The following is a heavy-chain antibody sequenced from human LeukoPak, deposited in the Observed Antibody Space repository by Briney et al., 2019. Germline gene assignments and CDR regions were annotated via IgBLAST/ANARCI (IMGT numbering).Heavy chain of an antibody. CDR1: GYTFTSYY. J-gene: IGHJ4*02. CDR3: ARDGGGGYSSRAGFFDY. V-gene: IGHV1-46*04. Sequence: ASVKVSCTASGYTFTSYYMHWVRQAPGQGLEWMGIINPSGGSTSSAQMLERRATMTKNMSTSTVYMEQSSLRSEDAAVYCCARDGGGGYSSRAGFFDYWGQGTLVTVSS. D-gene: IGHD6-13*01. CDR2: INPSGGST.